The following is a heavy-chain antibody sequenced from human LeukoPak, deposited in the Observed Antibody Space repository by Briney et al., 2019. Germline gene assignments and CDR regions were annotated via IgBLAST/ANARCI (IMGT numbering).Heavy chain of an antibody. D-gene: IGHD3-22*01. J-gene: IGHJ4*02. CDR2: ISSSGGST. CDR3: AKVWDTYYYDSSGSFDY. CDR1: GFTASIYA. Sequence: GGSLRLSCAASGFTASIYAMSWVRQAPGKGLEWVSAISSSGGSTYYADSVKGRFTISRDNSKNTLYLQMNSLRAEDTAVYYFAKVWDTYYYDSSGSFDYWGQGTLVTVSS. V-gene: IGHV3-23*01.